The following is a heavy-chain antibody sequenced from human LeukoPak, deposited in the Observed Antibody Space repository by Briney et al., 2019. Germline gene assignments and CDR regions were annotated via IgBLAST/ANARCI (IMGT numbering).Heavy chain of an antibody. Sequence: GGSLRLSCAGSGITFSDYWMSWVRQAPGKGREWVANIKQDGSEEVYVDSVKGRFTISTDSAKNSLYLQMNSLRAEDTAVYYCASSYGSALDIWGQGTMVSVSS. V-gene: IGHV3-7*01. CDR2: IKQDGSEE. J-gene: IGHJ3*02. D-gene: IGHD3-16*01. CDR3: ASSYGSALDI. CDR1: GITFSDYW.